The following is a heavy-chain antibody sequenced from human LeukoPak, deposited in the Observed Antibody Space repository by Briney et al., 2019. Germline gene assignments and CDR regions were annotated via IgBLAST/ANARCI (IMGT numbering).Heavy chain of an antibody. Sequence: PSETLSLTCAVYGGSFSGYYWSWIRQPPGKGLEWIGEINHSGSTNYNPSLKSRVTISVDTSKNQFSLKLSSVTAADTAVYYCAREVCSSTSCYYYCYYGMDVWGQGTTVTVSS. V-gene: IGHV4-34*01. CDR3: AREVCSSTSCYYYCYYGMDV. J-gene: IGHJ6*02. CDR2: INHSGST. CDR1: GGSFSGYY. D-gene: IGHD2-2*01.